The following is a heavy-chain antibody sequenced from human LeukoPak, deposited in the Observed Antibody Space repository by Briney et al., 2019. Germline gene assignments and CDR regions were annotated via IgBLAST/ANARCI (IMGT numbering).Heavy chain of an antibody. CDR3: AKELEGYIYGPVDY. CDR2: ISYDGSNK. CDR1: GFTFSSYG. J-gene: IGHJ4*02. Sequence: GGSLRLSCAASGFTFSSYGMHWVRQAPGKGLEWVAVISYDGSNKYYVDSVKGRFTISRDNSKNTLYLQMNSLRAEDTAVYYCAKELEGYIYGPVDYWGQGTLVTVSS. D-gene: IGHD5-18*01. V-gene: IGHV3-30*18.